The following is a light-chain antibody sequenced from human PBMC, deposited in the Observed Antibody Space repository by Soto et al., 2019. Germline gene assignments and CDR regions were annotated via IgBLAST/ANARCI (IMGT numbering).Light chain of an antibody. CDR1: QSVSSN. J-gene: IGKJ1*01. V-gene: IGKV3-15*01. CDR3: QQYNNWPPLT. Sequence: EIVMTQSPATLSVSPGERATLSCRASQSVSSNLAWYQQKPGQAPRHLIYGASTRATGIPASFSGSGSGTEFTLTISSLQFEDFAVYYCQQYNNWPPLTFGQGTKVEIK. CDR2: GAS.